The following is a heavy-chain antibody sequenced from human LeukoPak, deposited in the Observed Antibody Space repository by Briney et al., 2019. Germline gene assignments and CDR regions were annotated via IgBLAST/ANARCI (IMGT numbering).Heavy chain of an antibody. CDR2: IWYDGSNK. Sequence: GGSLRLSCAASGFTFSSYWMHWVRQAPGKGLEWVAVIWYDGSNKYYADSVKGRFTISRDNSKNTLYLQMNSLRAEDTAVYYCARPYYDSSGYYYWGNAFDIWGQGTMVTVSS. J-gene: IGHJ3*02. CDR1: GFTFSSYW. V-gene: IGHV3-33*08. D-gene: IGHD3-22*01. CDR3: ARPYYDSSGYYYWGNAFDI.